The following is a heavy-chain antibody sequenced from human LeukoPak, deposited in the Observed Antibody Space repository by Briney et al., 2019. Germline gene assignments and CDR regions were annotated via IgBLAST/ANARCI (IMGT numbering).Heavy chain of an antibody. Sequence: GGSLRLSCTASGFTFSSYSMNWVRQAPGKGLEWVSYISSDGSAITYTDSVKGRFTISRDNAKNSLYLQMNSLRVEDTAVYYCATVRDSVAINFDYWGQGTLVTVSS. CDR2: ISSDGSAI. J-gene: IGHJ4*02. D-gene: IGHD3-10*01. V-gene: IGHV3-48*04. CDR3: ATVRDSVAINFDY. CDR1: GFTFSSYS.